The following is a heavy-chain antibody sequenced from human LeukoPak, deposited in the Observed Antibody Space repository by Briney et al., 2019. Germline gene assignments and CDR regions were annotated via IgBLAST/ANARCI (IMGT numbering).Heavy chain of an antibody. V-gene: IGHV4-59*08. D-gene: IGHD4-23*01. J-gene: IGHJ6*03. CDR2: IYYSGST. CDR3: ATSLAGGTYYYYMDV. Sequence: SETLSLTCTVSGGSISSYYWSWIRQPPGKGLEWIGYIYYSGSTNYNPSLKSRVTISVDTSKNQFSLKLSSVTAAGTAVYYCATSLAGGTYYYYMDVWGKGTTVTVSS. CDR1: GGSISSYY.